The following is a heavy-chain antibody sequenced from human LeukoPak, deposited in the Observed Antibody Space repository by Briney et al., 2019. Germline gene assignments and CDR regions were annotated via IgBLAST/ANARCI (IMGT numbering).Heavy chain of an antibody. J-gene: IGHJ4*02. CDR2: INHSGST. CDR1: GGSFSGYY. D-gene: IGHD6-13*01. CDR3: ARRRGAAAALLPDFDY. Sequence: SETLSLTCAVYGGSFSGYYWSWIRQPPGKGLEWIGEINHSGSTNYNPSLKSRVTISVDTSKNQFSLKLSSVTAADTAVYYCARRRGAAAALLPDFDYCGQGTLVTVSS. V-gene: IGHV4-34*01.